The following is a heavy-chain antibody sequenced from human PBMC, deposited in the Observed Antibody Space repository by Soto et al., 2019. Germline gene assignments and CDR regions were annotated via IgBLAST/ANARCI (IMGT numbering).Heavy chain of an antibody. CDR3: AKTQGVELVPRAPFDGFEP. D-gene: IGHD1-26*01. J-gene: IGHJ5*02. Sequence: GGSLRLSCSSSGVVFENFGMSWVRQAPGKGLEWISSIIGSGFKKYYSASVMGRFTISRDNSKSTVYVELDNLSXQHTAVYRCAKTQGVELVPRAPFDGFEPCGQGSAVTVFS. V-gene: IGHV3-23*01. CDR1: GVVFENFG. CDR2: IIGSGFKK.